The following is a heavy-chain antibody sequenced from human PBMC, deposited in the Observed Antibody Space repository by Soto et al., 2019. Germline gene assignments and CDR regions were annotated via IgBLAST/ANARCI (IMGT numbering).Heavy chain of an antibody. D-gene: IGHD1-26*01. CDR2: ISPSGDVT. J-gene: IGHJ4*02. V-gene: IGHV3-11*01. CDR3: ARQLERRVGAASH. Sequence: QVQLAESGGGLVKSGGSLTLSCSTSGFFFTDYFMSWIRQAPGKGLEWVSYISPSGDVTHYADSVKGRFTISRDNTKNSLFLQMSSLRDDDTAVYYCARQLERRVGAASHWRQGTRVSVSS. CDR1: GFFFTDYF.